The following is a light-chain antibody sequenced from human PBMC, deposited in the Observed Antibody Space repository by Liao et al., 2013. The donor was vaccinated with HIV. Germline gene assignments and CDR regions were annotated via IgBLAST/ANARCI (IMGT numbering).Light chain of an antibody. V-gene: IGLV3-21*04. CDR3: QVWDVSSDHVL. CDR1: NIGSKS. CDR2: YDS. J-gene: IGLJ2*01. Sequence: SYELTQPPSVSVAPGKTARITCGGNNIGSKSVHWYQQKPGQAPVLVIYYDSDRPSGIPERFSGSNSGNTATLTISRVEAGDEADYYCQVWDVSSDHVLFGGGTKLTVL.